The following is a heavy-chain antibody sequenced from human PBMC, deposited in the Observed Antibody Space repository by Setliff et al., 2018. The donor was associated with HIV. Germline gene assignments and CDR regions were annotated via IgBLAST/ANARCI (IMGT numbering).Heavy chain of an antibody. CDR1: GFAFSSHQ. CDR3: ARGQFRLRPDSLDL. Sequence: GGSLRLSCAASGFAFSSHQMSWVRQAPGKGLEWVAKIRQDGTDKYYGDSVKGRFTISRDDSKNTLYLQMNSLRAEDTAVYYCARGQFRLRPDSLDLWGQGTLVTVSS. V-gene: IGHV3-7*01. D-gene: IGHD2-21*01. J-gene: IGHJ3*01. CDR2: IRQDGTDK.